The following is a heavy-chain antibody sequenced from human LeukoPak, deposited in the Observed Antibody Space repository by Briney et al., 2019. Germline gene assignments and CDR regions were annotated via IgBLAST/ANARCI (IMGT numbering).Heavy chain of an antibody. V-gene: IGHV1-46*01. J-gene: IGHJ4*02. D-gene: IGHD1-14*01. CDR2: INPSGGDT. Sequence: ASVKVSCKASGYTFTSYYMHWVRQAPGQGLEWMGIINPSGGDTSYAQKFQGRLTMTRDTSTNTVYMELTSLRSEDTAVYYCAREVMDNLRFDYWGQGTLVTVST. CDR3: AREVMDNLRFDY. CDR1: GYTFTSYY.